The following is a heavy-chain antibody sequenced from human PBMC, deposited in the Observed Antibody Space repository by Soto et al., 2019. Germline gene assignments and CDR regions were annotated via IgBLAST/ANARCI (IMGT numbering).Heavy chain of an antibody. CDR3: ARDDYYGSGSYYKALHYYYGMDV. V-gene: IGHV1-46*01. CDR1: GYTFTSYY. CDR2: INPSGGST. D-gene: IGHD3-10*01. Sequence: ASVKVSCKASGYTFTSYYMHWVRQAPGQGLEWMGIINPSGGSTSYAQKFQGRVTMTRDTSTSTVYMELSSLRSEDTAVYYCARDDYYGSGSYYKALHYYYGMDVWGQGTTVTVSS. J-gene: IGHJ6*02.